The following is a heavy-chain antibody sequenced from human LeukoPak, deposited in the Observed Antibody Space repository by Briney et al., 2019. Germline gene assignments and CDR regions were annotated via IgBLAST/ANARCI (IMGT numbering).Heavy chain of an antibody. J-gene: IGHJ3*01. CDR3: ARRWVYDKRAFDA. V-gene: IGHV4-59*08. Sequence: SSETLSLTCTVSGGSISSYYWSWIRQPPGKGLEWIGYIYYSGSTNYNPSLKSRVTISVDTSKNQFSLNLSSVTAADTAVYYCARRWVYDKRAFDAWGQGTMVTVSS. CDR2: IYYSGST. D-gene: IGHD3-16*01. CDR1: GGSISSYY.